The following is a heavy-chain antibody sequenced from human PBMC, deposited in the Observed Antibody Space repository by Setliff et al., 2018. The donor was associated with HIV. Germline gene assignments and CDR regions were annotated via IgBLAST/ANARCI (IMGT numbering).Heavy chain of an antibody. Sequence: SVKVSCKASGGTFSSYAISWVRQAPGQGLEWMGGIIPIFGTTNYAQKFQGRVTITADEWTSTAYMELSSLRSEDTAVYYCARDPSIAVAGAAVWGKGTTVTVSS. D-gene: IGHD6-19*01. CDR2: IIPIFGTT. CDR3: ARDPSIAVAGAAV. V-gene: IGHV1-69*13. CDR1: GGTFSSYA. J-gene: IGHJ6*04.